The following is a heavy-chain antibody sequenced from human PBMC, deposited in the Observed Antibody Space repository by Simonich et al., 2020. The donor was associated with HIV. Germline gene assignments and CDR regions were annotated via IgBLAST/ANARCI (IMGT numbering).Heavy chain of an antibody. CDR1: GGSISSSNW. D-gene: IGHD6-13*01. CDR2: IYHSGST. CDR3: ARDEARIAAAGTQD. J-gene: IGHJ4*02. V-gene: IGHV4-4*02. Sequence: QVQLQESGPGLVKPSGTLSLTCAVSGGSISSSNWWGWVRQPPGKGREWIGEIYHSGSTNYNPPLKGRVTISVDKSKNQFSLKLSSVTAADTAVYYCARDEARIAAAGTQDWGQGTLVTVSS.